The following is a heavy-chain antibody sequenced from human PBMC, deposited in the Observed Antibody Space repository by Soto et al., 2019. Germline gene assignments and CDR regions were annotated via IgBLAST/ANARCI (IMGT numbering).Heavy chain of an antibody. J-gene: IGHJ3*02. V-gene: IGHV4-30-4*01. D-gene: IGHD3-3*01. Sequence: QVQLQESGPGLVKPSQTLSLTCTVSGGSVSSGDYYWSWIRQPPGKGLEWIGNIYYSGSTYYNMSLKSRVTISLDTSKTHFSLKLSSVTAADTAVYYCARGRYDFWSGYPEDAFDIWGQGTTVTVSS. CDR3: ARGRYDFWSGYPEDAFDI. CDR2: IYYSGST. CDR1: GGSVSSGDYY.